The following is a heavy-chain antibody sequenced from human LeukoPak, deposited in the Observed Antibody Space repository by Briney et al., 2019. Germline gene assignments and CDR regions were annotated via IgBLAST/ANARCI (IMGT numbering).Heavy chain of an antibody. CDR2: LSGSGGNT. Sequence: GGSLRLSCTASGFTFSSHAMSWVRQAPGKGLEWVSALSGSGGNTYYTDSVKGRFTISRDNSKNTLYLQMNSLSAEDTAKYYCAKEIVGAHWGQGTLVTVSS. V-gene: IGHV3-23*01. CDR1: GFTFSSHA. J-gene: IGHJ4*02. CDR3: AKEIVGAH. D-gene: IGHD1-26*01.